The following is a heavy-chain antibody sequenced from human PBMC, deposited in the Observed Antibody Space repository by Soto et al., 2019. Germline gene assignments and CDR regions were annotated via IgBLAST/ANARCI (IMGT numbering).Heavy chain of an antibody. J-gene: IGHJ6*02. D-gene: IGHD6-19*01. Sequence: EVQLVESGGGLVKPGGSLRLSCAASGFTFSSYSMNWVRQAPGKGLEWVSSISSSSSYIYYADSVKGRFTISRDNAKNSLDLQMNSLRAEDTAVYYCASEQWAGGMDVWGLGSTVTVSS. CDR1: GFTFSSYS. CDR2: ISSSSSYI. CDR3: ASEQWAGGMDV. V-gene: IGHV3-21*01.